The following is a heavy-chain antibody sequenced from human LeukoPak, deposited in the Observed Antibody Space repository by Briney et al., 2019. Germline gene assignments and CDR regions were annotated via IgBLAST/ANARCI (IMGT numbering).Heavy chain of an antibody. CDR3: AREIETMVRGVPMSSYFYHSAFDI. V-gene: IGHV1-18*01. J-gene: IGHJ3*02. CDR1: GYTFTSYG. CDR2: ISAYNGNT. D-gene: IGHD3-10*01. Sequence: GASVKVSWKASGYTFTSYGISWVRQAPGQGLEWMGWISAYNGNTNYAQKLQGRVTMTTDTSTSTAYMELRSLRSDDTAVYYCAREIETMVRGVPMSSYFYHSAFDIWGQGTMVTVSS.